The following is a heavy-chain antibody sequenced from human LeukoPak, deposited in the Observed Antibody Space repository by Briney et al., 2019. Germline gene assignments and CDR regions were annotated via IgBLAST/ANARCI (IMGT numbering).Heavy chain of an antibody. V-gene: IGHV3-53*01. J-gene: IGHJ4*02. CDR1: GFTVSSNY. D-gene: IGHD2-8*02. CDR3: ATYRQVLLPFES. CDR2: IYSGGGT. Sequence: PGGSLRLSCATSGFTVSSNYMTWVRQAPGKGLEWVSVIYSGGGTRYADSVRGRFTISRDNSKSTLSLQMNSLRAEDTAIYYCATYRQVLLPFESWGQGTLVTVSS.